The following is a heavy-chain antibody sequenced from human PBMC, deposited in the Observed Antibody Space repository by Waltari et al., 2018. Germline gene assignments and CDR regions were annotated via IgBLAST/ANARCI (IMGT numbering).Heavy chain of an antibody. V-gene: IGHV3-21*02. CDR1: GLTFSPYN. CDR2: ISSTSTYM. CDR3: ATGGWGFYLGY. Sequence: EVQLVESGGGLVRPGGSLRPSCAASGLTFSPYNMNWVRQAPGKGLEWVSSISSTSTYMHYADSVKGRFTISRDDAKNSLYLQLNSLRAEDTAVYYCATGGWGFYLGYWGQGTLVTVSS. D-gene: IGHD7-27*01. J-gene: IGHJ4*02.